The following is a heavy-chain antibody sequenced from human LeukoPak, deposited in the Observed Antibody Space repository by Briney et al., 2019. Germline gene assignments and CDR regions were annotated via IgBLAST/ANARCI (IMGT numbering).Heavy chain of an antibody. J-gene: IGHJ4*02. D-gene: IGHD3-16*02. Sequence: GASVKVSCKASGGTFSSYAISWVRQAPGHGLEWMGGIIPIFGTANYAQKFQGRVTITADESTSTAYMELSSLRSEDTAVYYCARGGYDYVWGSYRLDYWGQGTLVTVSS. V-gene: IGHV1-69*13. CDR2: IIPIFGTA. CDR1: GGTFSSYA. CDR3: ARGGYDYVWGSYRLDY.